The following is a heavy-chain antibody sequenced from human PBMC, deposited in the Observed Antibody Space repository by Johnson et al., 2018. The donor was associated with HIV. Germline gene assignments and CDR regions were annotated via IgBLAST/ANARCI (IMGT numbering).Heavy chain of an antibody. V-gene: IGHV3-9*01. J-gene: IGHJ3*02. CDR2: LSWNSISI. CDR1: GFTFDDYA. Sequence: VQLVESGGVAIQPGGSLRLSCAASGFTFDDYAMHWVRQAPGKGLEWVSGLSWNSISIRYADSVKGRFTISRDNAKNSLYLQMNSLRAEDTALYYCAKAIGDAFDIWGQGTMVTVSS. D-gene: IGHD2/OR15-2a*01. CDR3: AKAIGDAFDI.